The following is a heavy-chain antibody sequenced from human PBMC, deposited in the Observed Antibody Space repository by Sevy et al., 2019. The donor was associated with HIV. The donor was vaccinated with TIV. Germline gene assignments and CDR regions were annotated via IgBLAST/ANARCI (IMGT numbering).Heavy chain of an antibody. CDR1: GFTFSSYA. J-gene: IGHJ3*02. Sequence: GGSLRLSCAASGFTFSSYAMHWVRQAPGKGLEWVAVISYDGSNKYYADSVKGRFTIPRDNSKNTLYLQMNSLRAEDTAVYYCARGRYYDFWSGYYGPRPNDAFDIWGQGTMVTVSS. CDR3: ARGRYYDFWSGYYGPRPNDAFDI. V-gene: IGHV3-30-3*01. D-gene: IGHD3-3*01. CDR2: ISYDGSNK.